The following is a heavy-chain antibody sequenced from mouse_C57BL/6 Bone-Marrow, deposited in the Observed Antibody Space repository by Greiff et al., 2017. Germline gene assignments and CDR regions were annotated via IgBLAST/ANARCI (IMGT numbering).Heavy chain of an antibody. CDR1: GFSLTSYG. V-gene: IGHV2-9*01. CDR2: IWGGGST. D-gene: IGHD1-1*01. Sequence: VQGVESGPGLVAPSQSLSITCTVSGFSLTSYGVDWVRQPPGKGLEWLGVIWGGGSTNYNSALMSRLSIRKDNSKSQVFLKMNSLQTDETAMDYCAICGSSPAWFAYWGQGTLVTVSA. CDR3: AICGSSPAWFAY. J-gene: IGHJ3*01.